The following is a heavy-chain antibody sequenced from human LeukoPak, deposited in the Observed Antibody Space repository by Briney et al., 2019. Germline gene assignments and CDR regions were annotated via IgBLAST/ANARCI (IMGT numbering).Heavy chain of an antibody. V-gene: IGHV3-30-3*01. CDR3: AREQDTVVVPAGIDP. Sequence: PGGSLRLSCAASGFTFSSYAMHWVRQAPGKGLEWVAVISYDGSNKYYADSVKGRFTISRDNSKNTLYLQMNSLRAEDTAVYYCAREQDTVVVPAGIDPWGQGTLVTVSS. D-gene: IGHD2-2*01. CDR1: GFTFSSYA. CDR2: ISYDGSNK. J-gene: IGHJ5*02.